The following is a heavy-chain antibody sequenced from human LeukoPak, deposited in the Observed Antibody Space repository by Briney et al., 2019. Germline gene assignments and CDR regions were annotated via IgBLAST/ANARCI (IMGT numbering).Heavy chain of an antibody. V-gene: IGHV1-8*02. CDR1: GGTSSSYA. CDR2: MNPDSGNT. Sequence: ASVKVSCKASGGTSSSYAISWVRQVTGQGLEWMGWMNPDSGNTGYAQRFQGRVTLTRNPSISTAYMEVSSLRSEDTAVYFCARGTTRNYGDFDYWGQGTLVTVSS. CDR3: ARGTTRNYGDFDY. J-gene: IGHJ4*02. D-gene: IGHD3-10*01.